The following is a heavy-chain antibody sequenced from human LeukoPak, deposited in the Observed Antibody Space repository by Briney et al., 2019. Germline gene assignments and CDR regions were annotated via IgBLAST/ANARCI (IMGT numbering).Heavy chain of an antibody. CDR1: GFNFKNYW. CDR3: AKRDTAIDY. V-gene: IGHV3-74*01. D-gene: IGHD5-18*01. CDR2: IINDGSST. J-gene: IGHJ4*02. Sequence: GGSLRLSCAASGFNFKNYWMHWVRQAPGKGLEWVSRIINDGSSTTYADSVKGRFTISRDNSKNTLYLQMDSLRAEDTAVYYCAKRDTAIDYWGQGTLVTVSS.